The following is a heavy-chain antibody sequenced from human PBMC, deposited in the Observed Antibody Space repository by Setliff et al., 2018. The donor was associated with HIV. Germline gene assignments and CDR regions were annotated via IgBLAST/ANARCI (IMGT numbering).Heavy chain of an antibody. Sequence: PGGSLRLSCSASGFTFSNFGMHWVRQAPGKGLEWVAIISYDGNNKYYGDFVKGRFTISRDNSKNTLYLQVKSLRVEDTAVYYCAKDGASMAARWTPYYYYYYMDVWGKGTTVTVSS. CDR2: ISYDGNNK. CDR3: AKDGASMAARWTPYYYYYYMDV. V-gene: IGHV3-30*18. CDR1: GFTFSNFG. J-gene: IGHJ6*03. D-gene: IGHD6-6*01.